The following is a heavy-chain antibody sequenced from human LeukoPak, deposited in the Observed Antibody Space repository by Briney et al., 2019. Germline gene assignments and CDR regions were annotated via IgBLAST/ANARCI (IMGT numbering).Heavy chain of an antibody. J-gene: IGHJ4*02. CDR3: ARDAFSGSYDFFDY. Sequence: GGSLRLSCAASGFTFSSYAMSWVRQAPGKGLEWVANIKQDGSEKYYVDSVKGRFTISRDNAKNSLYLQMNSLRAEDTAVYYCARDAFSGSYDFFDYWGQGTLVTVSS. CDR2: IKQDGSEK. CDR1: GFTFSSYA. D-gene: IGHD1-26*01. V-gene: IGHV3-7*01.